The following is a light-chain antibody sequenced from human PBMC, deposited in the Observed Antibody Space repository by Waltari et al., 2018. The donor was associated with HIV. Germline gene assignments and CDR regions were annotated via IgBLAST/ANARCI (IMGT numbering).Light chain of an antibody. CDR1: SSNIGNNY. Sequence: QSVLTQPPSVSAAPGQKVTISCSGSSSNIGNNYVSWYQQLPGKAPNLLIYDNNNRPSGIPDRFSGSRSGKSATLGITGLQTGDEADYYCGAWDSSLSAVVFGTGTKVTVL. CDR3: GAWDSSLSAVV. V-gene: IGLV1-51*01. CDR2: DNN. J-gene: IGLJ1*01.